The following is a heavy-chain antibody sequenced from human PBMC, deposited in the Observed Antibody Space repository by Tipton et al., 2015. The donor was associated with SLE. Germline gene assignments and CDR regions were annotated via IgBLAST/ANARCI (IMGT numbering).Heavy chain of an antibody. D-gene: IGHD1-7*01. V-gene: IGHV4-59*12. Sequence: LRLSCTVSGGSMTSFYWSWIRQAPGKGLEWIGYVYSSGASNFNPSLKSRLSISVDTSKNQFSLKLSSVTAADTAVYYCARDSDWKYAIDHWGQGTLVTVSS. CDR1: GGSMTSFY. CDR2: VYSSGAS. J-gene: IGHJ4*02. CDR3: ARDSDWKYAIDH.